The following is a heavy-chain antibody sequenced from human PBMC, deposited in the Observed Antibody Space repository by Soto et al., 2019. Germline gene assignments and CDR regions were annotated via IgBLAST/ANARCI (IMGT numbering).Heavy chain of an antibody. CDR2: IIPIFGTA. CDR3: AGEAVAGSGDNWDFDL. J-gene: IGHJ2*01. V-gene: IGHV1-69*01. Sequence: QVQLVQSGAEVKKPGSSVKVSCKASGGTFSSYAISWVRQAPGQGLEWMGGIIPIFGTANYAQKFQGRVTVTADESTSTAYMELSSLRSEDTAVYYCAGEAVAGSGDNWDFDLWGRGTLVTVSS. CDR1: GGTFSSYA. D-gene: IGHD6-19*01.